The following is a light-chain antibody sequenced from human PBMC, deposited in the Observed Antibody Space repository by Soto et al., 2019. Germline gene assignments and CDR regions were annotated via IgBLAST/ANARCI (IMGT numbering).Light chain of an antibody. CDR3: QQYNSYWT. Sequence: DIQMTQSPSTLSASVGDRVTITCRASQSISSWLAWYQQKPGKAPKLLIYKASSLESGVPSRCSGSGSGTEFTLTISSLQHDDFATYYCQQYNSYWTFGQGTKVEIK. V-gene: IGKV1-5*03. CDR2: KAS. J-gene: IGKJ1*01. CDR1: QSISSW.